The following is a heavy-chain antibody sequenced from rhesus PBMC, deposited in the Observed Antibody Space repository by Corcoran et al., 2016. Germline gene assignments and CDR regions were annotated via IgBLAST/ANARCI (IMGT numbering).Heavy chain of an antibody. CDR3: ARGDGTGYYYFDS. CDR1: GYTFTDYY. CDR2: INPYNGNT. D-gene: IGHD6-31*01. Sequence: QVQLVQSGAEVKKPGSSVKVSCKASGYTFTDYYVPWLRPAPRQGLEWMGWINPYNGNTKNEQRFQGRVTMTRDTSTSTAYMELISLTSEDTADYYCARGDGTGYYYFDSWGRGVLVTVSS. J-gene: IGHJ4*01. V-gene: IGHV1S2*01.